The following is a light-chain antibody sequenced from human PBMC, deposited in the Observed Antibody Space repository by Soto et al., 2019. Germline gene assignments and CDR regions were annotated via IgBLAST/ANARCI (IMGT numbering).Light chain of an antibody. Sequence: SYELTQPPSVSVSPGQTASIMCSGNKLGKKNVCWYQQKTGQSPVLVIYQDYLRPSGVPERFSGSNSGNTATLTISGTQALDDADYYCQAWDIGTVIFGGGTKLTVL. CDR2: QDY. CDR1: KLGKKN. J-gene: IGLJ2*01. V-gene: IGLV3-1*01. CDR3: QAWDIGTVI.